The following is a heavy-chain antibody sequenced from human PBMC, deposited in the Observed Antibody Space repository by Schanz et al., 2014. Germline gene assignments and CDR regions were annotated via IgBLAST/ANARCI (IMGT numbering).Heavy chain of an antibody. Sequence: VQLLESGGGLVQPGGSLRLSCSASGFTFSTFAMHWVRQAPGKGLEYISAISNNGDSTYYADSVKGRFTISRDNSKNTVYLQMNSLRPGDTAVYYCARESSNDIVLVPGAVFDHWGQGILVTVSS. CDR1: GFTFSTFA. V-gene: IGHV3-64*04. CDR3: ARESSNDIVLVPGAVFDH. J-gene: IGHJ4*02. CDR2: ISNNGDST. D-gene: IGHD2-2*01.